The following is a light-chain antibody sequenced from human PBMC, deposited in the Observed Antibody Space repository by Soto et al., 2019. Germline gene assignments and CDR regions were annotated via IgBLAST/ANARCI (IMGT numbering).Light chain of an antibody. CDR1: SGHSSYI. CDR2: LERSGSY. CDR3: ETWDSNTLV. J-gene: IGLJ3*02. Sequence: QSVLTQSSSASASLGSSVKLTCTLSSGHSSYIIAWHQQQPGKAPRYLMKLERSGSYNKGSGVPDRFSGSSSGADRYLTISNLQFEDEADYYCETWDSNTLVFGGGTKLTVL. V-gene: IGLV4-60*02.